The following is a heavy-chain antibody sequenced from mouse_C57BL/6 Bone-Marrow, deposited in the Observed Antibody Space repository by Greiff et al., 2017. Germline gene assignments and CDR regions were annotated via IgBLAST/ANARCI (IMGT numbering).Heavy chain of an antibody. CDR1: GYTFTSYW. CDR2: IYPGSGST. Sequence: QVQLQQPGAELVKPGASVKMSCKASGYTFTSYWITWVKQRPGQGLEWIGDIYPGSGSTNYNEKFKSKATLTVDTSSSTAYMQLSSLTSEDSAVYYCARKGMVGDLYYAMDYWGQGTSVTVSS. D-gene: IGHD2-13*01. CDR3: ARKGMVGDLYYAMDY. J-gene: IGHJ4*01. V-gene: IGHV1-55*01.